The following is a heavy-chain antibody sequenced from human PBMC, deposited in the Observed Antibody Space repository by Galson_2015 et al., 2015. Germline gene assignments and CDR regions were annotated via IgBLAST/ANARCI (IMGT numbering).Heavy chain of an antibody. J-gene: IGHJ3*02. Sequence: TLSLTCTVSGGSIGSGNYYWNWIRQHPGKGLEWIGFIYYSGSTYYNPSLTSRATMSVDTSKNQLSLKFNSVTAADTAVYYCAREMPVPGASGAFNIWGQGTMVTVSS. CDR3: AREMPVPGASGAFNI. CDR1: GGSIGSGNYY. D-gene: IGHD5-12*01. V-gene: IGHV4-31*03. CDR2: IYYSGST.